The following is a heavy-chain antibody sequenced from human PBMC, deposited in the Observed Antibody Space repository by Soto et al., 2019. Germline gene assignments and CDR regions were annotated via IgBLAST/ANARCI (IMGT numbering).Heavy chain of an antibody. Sequence: SETLSLTCTVSGGSISSYYWSWIRQPPGKGLEWIGYINYRGSTNYNHSLKSRVTISVNTSKNQFSLKLSSVTSADMAVYYCARGYYYYYMDVWGKGTTVTVSS. CDR2: INYRGST. J-gene: IGHJ6*03. CDR1: GGSISSYY. V-gene: IGHV4-59*01. CDR3: ARGYYYYYMDV.